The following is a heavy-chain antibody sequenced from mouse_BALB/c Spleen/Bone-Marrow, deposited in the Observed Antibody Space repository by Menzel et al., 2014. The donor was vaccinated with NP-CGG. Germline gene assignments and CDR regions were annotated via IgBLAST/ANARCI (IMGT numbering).Heavy chain of an antibody. CDR2: IDPANGNT. CDR1: GLNIKDTY. Sequence: DVKLQESGAELVKPGASVKLSCTASGLNIKDTYMHWVKQRPEQGMEWIGRIDPANGNTKYDPKLQGKATITADTSSNPAYLQLSSLTSEDTAVYFCARYYYGSSDFDHRGQGPTLTVSS. J-gene: IGHJ2*01. D-gene: IGHD1-1*01. V-gene: IGHV14-3*02. CDR3: ARYYYGSSDFDH.